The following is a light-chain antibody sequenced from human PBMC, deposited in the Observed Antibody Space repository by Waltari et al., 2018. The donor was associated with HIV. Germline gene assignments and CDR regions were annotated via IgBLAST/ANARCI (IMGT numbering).Light chain of an antibody. J-gene: IGLJ3*02. CDR2: ADN. V-gene: IGLV1-40*01. CDR3: QSYDSSLNAVL. Sequence: QSVLTQSPSVSGAPGQRVTISCTGSSPNIGANYDVQWYQQLPRTAPKLLIYADNNRPSGVPDRFSGSKSGTSASLAITGLQAEDEAEYYCQSYDSSLNAVLFGGGTKLTVL. CDR1: SPNIGANYD.